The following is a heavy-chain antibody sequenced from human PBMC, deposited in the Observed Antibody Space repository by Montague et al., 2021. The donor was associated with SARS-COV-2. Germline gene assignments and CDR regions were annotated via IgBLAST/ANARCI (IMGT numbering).Heavy chain of an antibody. CDR1: GDSISRGQYY. CDR2: IYYSGAT. CDR3: ARESLLGELSFSFDP. V-gene: IGHV4-30-4*01. Sequence: LSLTCSVSGDSISRGQYYWTWIRQTPGKGLEWIGYIYYSGATYYNPSLKGRLTISVDTSKNEFSLKLTSVTAADTAVYYCARESLLGELSFSFDPWGQGTLVTVSS. J-gene: IGHJ5*02. D-gene: IGHD3-16*02.